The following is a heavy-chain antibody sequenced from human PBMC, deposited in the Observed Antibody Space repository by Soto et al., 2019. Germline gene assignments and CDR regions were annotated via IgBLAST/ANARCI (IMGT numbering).Heavy chain of an antibody. D-gene: IGHD2-2*01. J-gene: IGHJ4*02. CDR3: ARHEASLGSTY. CDR2: INPGDSDI. V-gene: IGHV5-51*01. CDR1: GYTFSSYW. Sequence: PGEALKISCKGSGYTFSSYWIGWVRQMPGKGLEWMGIINPGDSDIRYSPSFQGQVTISADKSITTAYLQWSSLKASDTAMYYCARHEASLGSTYGGQGTLVTVS.